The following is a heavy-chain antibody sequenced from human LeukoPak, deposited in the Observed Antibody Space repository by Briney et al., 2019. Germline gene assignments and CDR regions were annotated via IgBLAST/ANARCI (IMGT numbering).Heavy chain of an antibody. D-gene: IGHD3/OR15-3a*01. V-gene: IGHV3-23*01. CDR2: ISDRGDST. CDR1: GFTFNNYA. J-gene: IGHJ3*01. Sequence: GGSLRLSCAASGFTFNNYAMSWVRQAPGKGLEWVSVISDRGDSTYYGDSVKGRFTISRDSSKNTLYLQMNSLGGEDTALYYCAKGRWGLTINNFDLWGQGTMVTVSS. CDR3: AKGRWGLTINNFDL.